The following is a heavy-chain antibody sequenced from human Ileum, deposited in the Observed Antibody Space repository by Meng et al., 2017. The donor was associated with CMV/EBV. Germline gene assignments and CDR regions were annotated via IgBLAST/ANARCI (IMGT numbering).Heavy chain of an antibody. D-gene: IGHD6-19*01. CDR2: IYYSGRT. J-gene: IGHJ6*02. CDR1: GDSTIGGDYY. CDR3: ARDHSWLGRRYNGLDV. V-gene: IGHV4-31*03. Sequence: LRLSCTVSGDSTIGGDYYWTWIRQHPGKGLEWIGDIYYSGRTYYNPSLKSRLTVSVDTSKNQFSLKLTSVTAADTAVYYCARDHSWLGRRYNGLDVWGQGTTVTVSS.